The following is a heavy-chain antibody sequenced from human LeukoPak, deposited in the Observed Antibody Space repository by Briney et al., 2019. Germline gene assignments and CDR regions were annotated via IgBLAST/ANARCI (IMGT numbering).Heavy chain of an antibody. CDR1: GYSFSSNW. CDR2: IYPGNSDT. Sequence: GESLKISCKGSGYSFSSNWIGWVRQMPGKGLEWMGIIYPGNSDTRYSPSFRGQVTISADKSMSTAYLQWSSLKASDTAMYYCARRINRANFDYWGQGTLVTVSS. CDR3: ARRINRANFDY. D-gene: IGHD1-14*01. V-gene: IGHV5-51*01. J-gene: IGHJ4*02.